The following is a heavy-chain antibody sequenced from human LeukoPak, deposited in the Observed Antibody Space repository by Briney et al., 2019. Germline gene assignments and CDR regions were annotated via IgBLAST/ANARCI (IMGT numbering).Heavy chain of an antibody. J-gene: IGHJ5*02. CDR3: ARDRGVAARKGWFDP. CDR1: GFTFSSYG. Sequence: PGGSLRLSCAASGFTFSSYGMHWVRQAPGKGLEWVAFIRYDGSNKYYADSVKGRFTISRDNSKNTLYLQMNSLRAEDTAVYYCARDRGVAARKGWFDPWGQGTLVTVSS. CDR2: IRYDGSNK. D-gene: IGHD6-6*01. V-gene: IGHV3-30*02.